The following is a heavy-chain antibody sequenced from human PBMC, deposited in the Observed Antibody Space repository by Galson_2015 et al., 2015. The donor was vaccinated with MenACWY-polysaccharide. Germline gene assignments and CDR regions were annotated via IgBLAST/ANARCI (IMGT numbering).Heavy chain of an antibody. V-gene: IGHV3-23*01. CDR3: VNDVDMVPLGPPVGAFDS. CDR1: GFSFSSYG. CDR2: ISASHDSK. J-gene: IGHJ3*01. Sequence: SLRLSCEGSGFSFSSYGMSWVRQAPGKGLEWVSSISASHDSKYYADSVKGRFTISRGNSKKTLFLQMNSPRAEDTALYYCVNDVDMVPLGPPVGAFDSWGQGTMVIVSS. D-gene: IGHD2-8*01.